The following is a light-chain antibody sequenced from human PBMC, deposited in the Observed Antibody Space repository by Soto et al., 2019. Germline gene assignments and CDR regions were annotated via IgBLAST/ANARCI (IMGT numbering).Light chain of an antibody. J-gene: IGLJ2*01. V-gene: IGLV2-18*02. CDR3: SSFEASNNLL. Sequence: QSVLTQPPSVSGSPGQSVTISCTGTSSDVGSYNRVSWYQQPPGTAPKLMIYEVSNRPSGVPDRFSGSKSGNTASLTISGLQAEDEADYYCSSFEASNNLLFGGGTKLTVL. CDR2: EVS. CDR1: SSDVGSYNR.